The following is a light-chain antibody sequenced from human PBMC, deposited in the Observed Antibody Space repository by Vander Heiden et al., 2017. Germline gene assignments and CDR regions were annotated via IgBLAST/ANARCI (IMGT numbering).Light chain of an antibody. CDR2: DVS. V-gene: IGLV2-14*03. J-gene: IGLJ2*01. CDR3: SSYTRTSSLV. Sequence: QSALTQPASVSGSPGQSITISCTGTSNDVGGFKDVAWYQQHPGKAPKLMIYDVSNRPSGVSDRFSGSKSGNTASLTISVLQAEDEADYYCSSYTRTSSLVFGGGTKLAVL. CDR1: SNDVGGFKD.